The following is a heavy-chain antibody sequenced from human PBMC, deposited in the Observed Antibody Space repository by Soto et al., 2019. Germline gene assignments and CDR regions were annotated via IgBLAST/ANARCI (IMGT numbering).Heavy chain of an antibody. CDR2: ISDSGATS. CDR3: AKVKYYYVSGGNPPVGY. CDR1: GFSLSSHA. Sequence: GRSLRLSCVASGFSLSSHAVSWVRQTPEKGLEWVSSISDSGATSSYADFVKGRFTVSRDNSRNTLYLQMDSLIVEDTAGYYWAKVKYYYVSGGNPPVGYWGQGTVVTVSS. D-gene: IGHD3-10*02. J-gene: IGHJ4*02. V-gene: IGHV3-23*01.